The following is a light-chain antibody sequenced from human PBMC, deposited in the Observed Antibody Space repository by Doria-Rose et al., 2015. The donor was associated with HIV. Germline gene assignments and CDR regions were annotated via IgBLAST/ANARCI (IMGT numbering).Light chain of an antibody. CDR1: QSFSSTY. J-gene: IGKJ1*01. CDR2: DGH. CDR3: HQYGTSWT. V-gene: IGKV3-20*01. Sequence: TQSPGTLSLSPGERATLSCRASQSFSSTYLAWYQQKPGQALSLLIYDGHTRATGIPDRFSASGSGTDFTLTINRLEPEDFALYYCHQYGTSWTFGQGTKVEI.